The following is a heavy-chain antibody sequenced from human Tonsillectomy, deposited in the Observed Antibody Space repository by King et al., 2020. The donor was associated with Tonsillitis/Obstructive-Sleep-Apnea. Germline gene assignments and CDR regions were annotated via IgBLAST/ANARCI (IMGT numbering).Heavy chain of an antibody. CDR3: ARDVRIGYGDAGNAFDI. CDR2: ISSSGSYI. D-gene: IGHD4-17*01. CDR1: GFTFSSYS. Sequence: VQLVESGGGLVKPGGSLSLSCAASGFTFSSYSMNWVRQAPGKGLEWVSSISSSGSYIYYADSVKGRFTISRDNAKNSLYLQMNSLRAEDTAVYYCARDVRIGYGDAGNAFDIWGQGTMVTVSS. V-gene: IGHV3-21*01. J-gene: IGHJ3*02.